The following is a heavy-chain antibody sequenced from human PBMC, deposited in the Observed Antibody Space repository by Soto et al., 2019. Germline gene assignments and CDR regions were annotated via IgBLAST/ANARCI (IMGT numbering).Heavy chain of an antibody. J-gene: IGHJ4*02. CDR1: GDSISSYS. Sequence: PSETLSLTCSVCGDSISSYSWSWIRQPAGKGLEWLGRVYRGTSNYNPSRKSRIIMSLDTSKNQFSLNLRSVTAADTAVYSCARESLKETITMTVVIDHWGQGTQVTVSS. D-gene: IGHD3-22*01. CDR2: VYRGTS. CDR3: ARESLKETITMTVVIDH. V-gene: IGHV4-4*07.